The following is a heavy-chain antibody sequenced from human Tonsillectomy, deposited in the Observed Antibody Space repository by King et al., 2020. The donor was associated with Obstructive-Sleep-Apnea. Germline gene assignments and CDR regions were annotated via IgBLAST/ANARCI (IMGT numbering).Heavy chain of an antibody. D-gene: IGHD2-2*01. V-gene: IGHV3-7*01. Sequence: VQLVESGGGLVQPGGSLRLPCAASGFTFSSHLMSWVRQAPGKGLEWVANIKKDGSETYYVDSVKGRFTISRDNAKNSLYLQMHSLRAEDTAGNYCARCSRTSCYYYGMDVWGQGTTVTVSS. CDR2: IKKDGSET. J-gene: IGHJ6*02. CDR3: ARCSRTSCYYYGMDV. CDR1: GFTFSSHL.